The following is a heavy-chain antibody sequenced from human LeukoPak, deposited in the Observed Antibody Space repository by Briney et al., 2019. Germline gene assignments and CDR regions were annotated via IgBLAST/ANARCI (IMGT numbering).Heavy chain of an antibody. J-gene: IGHJ4*02. Sequence: SVMVSCKASGGTFSSYAISWVRQAPGQGLEWMGGIIPIFGTANYAQKFQGRVTITADESTSTAYMELSSLRSEDTAVYYCARGRQHIVVVTAFDYWGQGTLVTVSS. D-gene: IGHD2-21*02. CDR2: IIPIFGTA. CDR1: GGTFSSYA. CDR3: ARGRQHIVVVTAFDY. V-gene: IGHV1-69*01.